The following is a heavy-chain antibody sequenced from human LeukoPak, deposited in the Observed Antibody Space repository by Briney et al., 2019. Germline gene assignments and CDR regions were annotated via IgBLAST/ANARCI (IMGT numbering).Heavy chain of an antibody. CDR1: GFTFSSYA. CDR2: ISGSGGST. D-gene: IGHD4-23*01. J-gene: IGHJ4*02. Sequence: GGSLRLSCAASGFTFSSYAMSWVRQAPGKGLEWVSAISGSGGSTYCADSVKGRFTISRDNSKNTLYLQMNSLRAEDTAVYYCAKDPSAYGGTSYWGQGTLVTVSS. CDR3: AKDPSAYGGTSY. V-gene: IGHV3-23*01.